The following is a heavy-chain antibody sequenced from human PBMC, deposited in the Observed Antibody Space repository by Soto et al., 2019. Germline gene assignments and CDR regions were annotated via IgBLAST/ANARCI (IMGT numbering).Heavy chain of an antibody. Sequence: SETLSLTCTVSGGSISRYYWSWIRQPPGKGLEWIGYIHYSGGTNYNPSLKSRVTISVDTSKNQLSLKLTSVTAADTAVYYCARGDDFWSGYWPWGQGTLVTVSS. D-gene: IGHD3-3*01. CDR2: IHYSGGT. J-gene: IGHJ5*02. V-gene: IGHV4-59*01. CDR1: GGSISRYY. CDR3: ARGDDFWSGYWP.